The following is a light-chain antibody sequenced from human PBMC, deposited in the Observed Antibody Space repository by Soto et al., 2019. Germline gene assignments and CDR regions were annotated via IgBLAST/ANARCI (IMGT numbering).Light chain of an antibody. CDR1: SSDVGSYNR. CDR3: SSYTSSNTYV. V-gene: IGLV2-18*02. Sequence: QSVLTQPPSVSRSPGQSVAIPCTGTSSDVGSYNRVSWYQQPPGTAPKVMIYEVSNRPSGVPDRFSGSKSGNTASLTISGLQAEDEADYYCSSYTSSNTYVFGTGTKVTVL. CDR2: EVS. J-gene: IGLJ1*01.